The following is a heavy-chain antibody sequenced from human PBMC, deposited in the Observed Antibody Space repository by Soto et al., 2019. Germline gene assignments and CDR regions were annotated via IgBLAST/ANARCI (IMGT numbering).Heavy chain of an antibody. CDR2: ISSSSSYI. Sequence: PGGSLRLSCAASGFTFSSYSMDWVRQAPGKGLEWVSSISSSSSYIYYADSVKGRFTISRDNAKNSLYLQMNSLRAEDTAVYYCARDASRAEYSSSSDYWGQGTLVTVSS. CDR1: GFTFSSYS. D-gene: IGHD6-6*01. V-gene: IGHV3-21*01. J-gene: IGHJ4*02. CDR3: ARDASRAEYSSSSDY.